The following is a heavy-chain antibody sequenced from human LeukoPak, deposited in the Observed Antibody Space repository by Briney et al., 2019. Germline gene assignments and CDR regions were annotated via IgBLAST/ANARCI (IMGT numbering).Heavy chain of an antibody. CDR3: ARQRYRGSGSRPTSFWYFDL. J-gene: IGHJ2*01. CDR2: IYYSGST. V-gene: IGHV4-30-4*02. Sequence: SETLSLTCTVSGGSISSGEYYWSGVRQPPGKGLEWFVYIYYSGSTYYNPSLKSRVTISVYTSKNQFSLKLSSVTAADTAVYYCARQRYRGSGSRPTSFWYFDLWGRGTLVTVSS. CDR1: GGSISSGEYY. D-gene: IGHD3-10*01.